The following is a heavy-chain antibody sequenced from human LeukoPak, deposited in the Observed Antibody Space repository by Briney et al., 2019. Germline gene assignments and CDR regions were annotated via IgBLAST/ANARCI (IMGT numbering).Heavy chain of an antibody. CDR1: GFTFSSYG. CDR3: AKDLTSGWTADLFDY. J-gene: IGHJ4*02. D-gene: IGHD6-19*01. Sequence: GGSLRLSCAASGFTFSSYGMHWVRQAPGKGLEWVAVISYDGSNKYYADSVKGRFTISRDNSKNTLYLQMNSLRAEDTAVYYCAKDLTSGWTADLFDYWGQGTPVTVSS. V-gene: IGHV3-30*18. CDR2: ISYDGSNK.